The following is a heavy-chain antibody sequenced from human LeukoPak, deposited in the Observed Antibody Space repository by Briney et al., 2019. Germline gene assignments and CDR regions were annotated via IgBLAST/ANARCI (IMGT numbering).Heavy chain of an antibody. Sequence: SQTLSLTCAISGDSVSSNSATWNWIRQSPSRGLEWLGRTYYRSKWRNDYALSVKRRITVNPDTSKNQFSLQLNSVTPEDTAVYYCVRGYIYRFDYWGQGTLVTVSS. CDR1: GDSVSSNSAT. V-gene: IGHV6-1*01. CDR3: VRGYIYRFDY. CDR2: TYYRSKWRN. J-gene: IGHJ4*02. D-gene: IGHD5-18*01.